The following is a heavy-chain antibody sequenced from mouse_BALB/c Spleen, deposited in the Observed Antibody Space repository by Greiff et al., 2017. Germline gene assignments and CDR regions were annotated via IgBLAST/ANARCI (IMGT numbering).Heavy chain of an antibody. V-gene: IGHV5-6-5*01. CDR2: ISSGGST. Sequence: EVHLVESGGGLVKPGGSLKLSCAASGFTFSSYAMSWVRQTPEKRLEWVASISSGGSTYYPDSVKGRFTISRDNARNILYLQMSSLRSEDTAMYYCVYYGSSYWYFDVWGAGTTVTVSS. CDR3: VYYGSSYWYFDV. D-gene: IGHD1-1*01. J-gene: IGHJ1*01. CDR1: GFTFSSYA.